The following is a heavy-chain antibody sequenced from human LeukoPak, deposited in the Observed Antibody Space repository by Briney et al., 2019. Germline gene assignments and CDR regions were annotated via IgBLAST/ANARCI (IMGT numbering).Heavy chain of an antibody. CDR3: ARDYSSGWYAFDY. CDR2: ISAYNGNT. D-gene: IGHD6-19*01. Sequence: WVRQXPXXGLEWMGWISAYNGNTNYAQKLQGRVTMTTDTSTSTAYMELRSLRSDDTAFYYCARDYSSGWYAFDYWGQGTLVTVSS. J-gene: IGHJ4*02. V-gene: IGHV1-18*01.